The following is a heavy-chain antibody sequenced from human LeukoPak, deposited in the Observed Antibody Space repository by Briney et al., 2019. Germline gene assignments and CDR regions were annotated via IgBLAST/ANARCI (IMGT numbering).Heavy chain of an antibody. D-gene: IGHD7-27*01. J-gene: IGHJ4*02. Sequence: GGSLRLSCAASGFTFSSYAMSWVHQAPGKGLEWVSIIYSGGSTYYADSVKGRFTISRDNSKNTLHLQMNSLRAEDTAVYYCARVRWGSGVDYWGQGTLVTVSS. CDR1: GFTFSSYA. V-gene: IGHV3-66*01. CDR2: IYSGGST. CDR3: ARVRWGSGVDY.